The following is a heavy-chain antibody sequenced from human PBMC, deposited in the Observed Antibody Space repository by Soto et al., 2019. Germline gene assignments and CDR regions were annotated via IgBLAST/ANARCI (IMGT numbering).Heavy chain of an antibody. V-gene: IGHV4-39*01. D-gene: IGHD2-15*01. CDR3: ASTKDETLYFDY. Sequence: QLQLQESGPGLVKPSETLSLTCTVSGDSISSTSYIWAGVRQPPGKGLEWIGSIHYSGSTHYNPSLQSRVTISGDASKKQFSLKLRSVTAADTAVYYCASTKDETLYFDYWGQGTLVTVSS. CDR1: GDSISSTSYI. J-gene: IGHJ4*02. CDR2: IHYSGST.